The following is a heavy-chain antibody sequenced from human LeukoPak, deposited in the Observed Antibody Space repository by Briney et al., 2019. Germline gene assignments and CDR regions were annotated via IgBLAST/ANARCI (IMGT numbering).Heavy chain of an antibody. J-gene: IGHJ3*02. CDR3: ARPQTPMAAYDAFDI. CDR1: GGSTRSYY. CDR2: LYYSGST. V-gene: IGHV4-59*08. D-gene: IGHD5-18*01. Sequence: SETLSLTCTVSGGSTRSYYWSWIRQPPGKGLEWIGYLYYSGSTNYNPSLKSRVTISVDTSKNQVSLKLTSVTAADTAVYYCARPQTPMAAYDAFDIWGQGAMVTVSS.